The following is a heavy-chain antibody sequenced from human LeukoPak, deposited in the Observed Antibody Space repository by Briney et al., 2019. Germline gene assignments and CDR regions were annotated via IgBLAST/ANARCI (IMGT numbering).Heavy chain of an antibody. Sequence: SQTLSLTCTVSGVSISSGSYYWSWIRQPAGKGLEWIGRIYTSGSTNYNPSLKSRVTISVDTSKNQFSLKLSSVTAADTAVYYCARDPKYCSGGSCYSRDWGQGTLVTVSS. V-gene: IGHV4-61*02. CDR3: ARDPKYCSGGSCYSRD. J-gene: IGHJ4*02. CDR2: IYTSGST. D-gene: IGHD2-15*01. CDR1: GVSISSGSYY.